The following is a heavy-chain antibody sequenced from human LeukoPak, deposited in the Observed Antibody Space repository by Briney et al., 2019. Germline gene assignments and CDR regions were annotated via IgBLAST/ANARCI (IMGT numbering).Heavy chain of an antibody. CDR2: INPNSGGP. Sequence: ASVTVSCQASGYTFTGYYMHWVRQAPGQGLEWMGWINPNSGGPNYAQKFQGRVTMTRDRSISTAYMELSRLRSDDTAVYYCARVGETGENAFDIWGQGTMVTVSS. D-gene: IGHD7-27*01. CDR1: GYTFTGYY. V-gene: IGHV1-2*02. CDR3: ARVGETGENAFDI. J-gene: IGHJ3*02.